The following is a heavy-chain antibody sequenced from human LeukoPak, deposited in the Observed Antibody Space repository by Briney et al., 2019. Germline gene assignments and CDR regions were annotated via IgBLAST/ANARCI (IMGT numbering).Heavy chain of an antibody. V-gene: IGHV4-4*09. CDR2: IYTSGST. CDR3: ARTNLRFLEWLLIDY. D-gene: IGHD3-3*01. Sequence: SETLSFTCTVSGGSISSYYWSWIRQPPGKGLEWIGYIYTSGSTNYNPSLKSRVTISVDTSKNQFSLKLSSVTAADTAVYYCARTNLRFLEWLLIDYWGQGTLVTVSS. J-gene: IGHJ4*02. CDR1: GGSISSYY.